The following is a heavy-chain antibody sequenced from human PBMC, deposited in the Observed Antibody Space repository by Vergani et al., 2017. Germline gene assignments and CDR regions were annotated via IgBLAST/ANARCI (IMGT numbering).Heavy chain of an antibody. CDR1: GGSFSGYY. CDR3: ARARLLKARGFDY. V-gene: IGHV4-34*01. D-gene: IGHD3-22*01. Sequence: QVQLQQWGAGLLKPSETLSLTCAVYGGSFSGYYWSWIRQPPGKGLEWIGEINHSGSTNYNPSLKSRVTISVDTAKHQFSLKLSSVTAADTAVYYCARARLLKARGFDYWGEGTLGTVSS. J-gene: IGHJ4*02. CDR2: INHSGST.